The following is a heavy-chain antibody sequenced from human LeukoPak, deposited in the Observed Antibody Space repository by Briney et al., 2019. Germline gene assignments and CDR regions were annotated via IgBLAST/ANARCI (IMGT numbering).Heavy chain of an antibody. J-gene: IGHJ4*02. CDR2: IHTSGST. V-gene: IGHV4-61*02. Sequence: SETLSLTCTVSGGSISSGSYYWSWIRQPAGKGLEWIGRIHTSGSTNYNPSLKSRVTMSVDTSKNQFSLKLSSVTAADTAVYYCARDQYYYDSSGYYRIDYWVQGTLVTVSS. CDR3: ARDQYYYDSSGYYRIDY. D-gene: IGHD3-22*01. CDR1: GGSISSGSYY.